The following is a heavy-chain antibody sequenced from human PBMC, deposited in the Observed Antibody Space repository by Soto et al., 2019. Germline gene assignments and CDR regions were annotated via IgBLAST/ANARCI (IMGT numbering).Heavy chain of an antibody. CDR2: ISAHNGNT. Sequence: QVHLVQSGAEVKKPGASVKVSCKASGYTFTSYGITWVRQAPGQGLAGMGWISAHNGNTDYAQKLQGRVIVTRDTSTSTAYMELRSLRSADTAVSYCARGRYGDYWGQGALVTVSS. J-gene: IGHJ4*02. V-gene: IGHV1-18*01. D-gene: IGHD1-1*01. CDR1: GYTFTSYG. CDR3: ARGRYGDY.